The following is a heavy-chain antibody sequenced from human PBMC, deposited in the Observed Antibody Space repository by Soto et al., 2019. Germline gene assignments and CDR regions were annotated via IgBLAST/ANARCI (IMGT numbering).Heavy chain of an antibody. CDR2: IIPIFGTA. CDR3: ARALDGYNSRAPFDY. J-gene: IGHJ4*02. CDR1: GGPFSSYA. V-gene: IGHV1-69*13. D-gene: IGHD5-12*01. Sequence: GSSVKVSCKASGGPFSSYAISWVRQAPGQGLEWMGGIIPIFGTANYAQKFQGRVTITADESTSTAYMELSSLRSEDTAVYYCARALDGYNSRAPFDYWGQGTLVTVSS.